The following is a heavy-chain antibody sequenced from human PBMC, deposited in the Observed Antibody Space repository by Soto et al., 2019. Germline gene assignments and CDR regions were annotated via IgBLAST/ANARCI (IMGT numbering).Heavy chain of an antibody. V-gene: IGHV3-73*02. CDR3: TSHAPENMIRK. CDR2: IRNKANSYAT. Sequence: EVQLVESGGGLVQPGGSLKLSCVASVFTFSGSSMHWVRQASGKGLEWVGRIRNKANSYATAYAPSVKGRFTISREDSNNTAYLQMNSLTTEDTAVYYCTSHAPENMIRKWGQGTLVTVSS. D-gene: IGHD3-22*01. J-gene: IGHJ4*02. CDR1: VFTFSGSS.